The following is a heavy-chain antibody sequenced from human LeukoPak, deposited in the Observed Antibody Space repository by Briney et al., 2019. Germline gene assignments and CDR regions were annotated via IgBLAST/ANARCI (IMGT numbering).Heavy chain of an antibody. CDR3: VSHSDPLTSYSFDY. CDR1: GFTVSSNY. CDR2: IYSAGNT. V-gene: IGHV3-53*01. Sequence: GGSLRLSCAASGFTVSSNYMSWIRQAPGKGLEWVSIIYSAGNTYYADSVKGRFTISRDDSKNTLSLQMNSLRAEDTAVYYYVSHSDPLTSYSFDYWGQGTLVTVSS. D-gene: IGHD3-9*01. J-gene: IGHJ4*02.